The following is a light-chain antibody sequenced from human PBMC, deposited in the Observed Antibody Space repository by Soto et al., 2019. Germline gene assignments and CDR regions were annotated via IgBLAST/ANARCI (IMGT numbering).Light chain of an antibody. CDR1: QGISSY. CDR2: AAS. V-gene: IGKV1-8*01. Sequence: AIVMTQSPATLSASTGDRVTISCRASQGISSYLAWYQQKPGQAPRLLIYAASTWHTGIPSRFSGSGSGDDFPTTISWLSDEDVATYYWQHNNSYPGTFGHGTKVDIK. J-gene: IGKJ3*01. CDR3: QHNNSYPGT.